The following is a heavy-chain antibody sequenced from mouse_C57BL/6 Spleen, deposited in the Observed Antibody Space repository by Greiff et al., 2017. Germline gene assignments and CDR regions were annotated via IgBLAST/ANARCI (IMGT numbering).Heavy chain of an antibody. CDR1: GYTFTDYY. V-gene: IGHV1-26*01. Sequence: VQLQQSGPELVKPGASVKISCKASGYTFTDYYMNWVQQSHGKSLEWIGDINPNNGGTSYNEKFKGKATLTVDKSSSTAYMELRSLTSEESAVYYCARASTGFAYWGQGTLVTVSA. D-gene: IGHD4-1*02. J-gene: IGHJ3*01. CDR3: ARASTGFAY. CDR2: INPNNGGT.